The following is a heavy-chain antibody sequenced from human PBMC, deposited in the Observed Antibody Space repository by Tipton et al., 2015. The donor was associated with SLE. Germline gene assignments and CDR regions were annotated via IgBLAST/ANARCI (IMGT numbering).Heavy chain of an antibody. CDR2: INHSGST. Sequence: TLSLTCAVYGGSFSGYYWSWIRQPPGKGLEWIGEINHSGSTNYNPSLKSRVTISINTSKNRFSLNLSSVTAADTAVYYCASWSPERTSGWSRFDYWGQGTLVTVSS. CDR1: GGSFSGYY. CDR3: ASWSPERTSGWSRFDY. V-gene: IGHV4-34*01. J-gene: IGHJ4*02. D-gene: IGHD6-19*01.